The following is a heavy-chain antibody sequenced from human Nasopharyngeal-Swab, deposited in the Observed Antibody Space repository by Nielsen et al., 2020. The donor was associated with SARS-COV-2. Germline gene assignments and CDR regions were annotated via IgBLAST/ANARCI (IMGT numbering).Heavy chain of an antibody. D-gene: IGHD1-26*01. CDR1: GGSITSGGYY. J-gene: IGHJ4*02. CDR3: ARGWAGHYFDY. Sequence: LRLSCTVSGGSITSGGYYWSWIRHLPGRGLEWIGYIYYSGNTFYNPSLKSRVTMSVDTSENQFSLNLNSVTAADTAVYYCARGWAGHYFDYWGQGTLVTVSS. CDR2: IYYSGNT. V-gene: IGHV4-31*03.